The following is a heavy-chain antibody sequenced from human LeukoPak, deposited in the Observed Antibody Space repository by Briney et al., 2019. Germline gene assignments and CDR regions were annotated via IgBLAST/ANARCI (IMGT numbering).Heavy chain of an antibody. D-gene: IGHD1-26*01. V-gene: IGHV3-74*01. CDR3: ARDKGELGALDY. Sequence: GGSLRLSCAASGFTFSSYWMHWVRQAPGKGLVWVSRINSDGSSTTYADSVKGRFTISRDNAKNTLYLQMNSLRAEDTAVYYCARDKGELGALDYWGQGTLVTVSS. J-gene: IGHJ4*02. CDR2: INSDGSST. CDR1: GFTFSSYW.